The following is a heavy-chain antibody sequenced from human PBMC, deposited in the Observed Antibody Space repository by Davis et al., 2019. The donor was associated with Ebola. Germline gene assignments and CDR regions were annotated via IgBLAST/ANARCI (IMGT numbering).Heavy chain of an antibody. D-gene: IGHD4-17*01. CDR1: GGSISSYY. CDR3: ARSAPTVTTNFHY. V-gene: IGHV4-59*08. CDR2: IYYSGST. Sequence: SETLSLTCTVSGGSISSYYWSWIRQPPGKGLEWIGYIYYSGSTYYNPSLKSRVTISVDTSKNQFSLKLSSVTAADTAVYYCARSAPTVTTNFHYWGQGTLVTVSS. J-gene: IGHJ4*02.